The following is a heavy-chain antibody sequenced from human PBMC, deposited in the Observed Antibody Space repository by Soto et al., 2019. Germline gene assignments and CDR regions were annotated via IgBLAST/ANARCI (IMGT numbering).Heavy chain of an antibody. V-gene: IGHV3-9*01. Sequence: PGGSLRLSCVGTGLNFDDFAMHWVRQAPGKGLEWVSGITWNSRVLAYADSVKGRFTISRDNARNSLYLQMDSLRDEDTALYYSAKGRYDFWSPYYFDSWGQGTLVTVSS. CDR2: ITWNSRVL. CDR3: AKGRYDFWSPYYFDS. CDR1: GLNFDDFA. J-gene: IGHJ4*02. D-gene: IGHD3-3*01.